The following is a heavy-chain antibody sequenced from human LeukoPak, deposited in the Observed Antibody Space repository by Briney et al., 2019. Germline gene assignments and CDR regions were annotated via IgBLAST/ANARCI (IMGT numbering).Heavy chain of an antibody. D-gene: IGHD3-22*01. CDR2: MNPNSGNT. CDR3: ARASDYYDSSGVGHDAFDI. J-gene: IGHJ3*02. V-gene: IGHV1-8*01. Sequence: ASVKVSCKASGYTFTSYDINWVRQATGQGLEWMGWMNPNSGNTGYAQTFQGRVTMTRDTSISTAYMELSRLRSDDTAVYYCARASDYYDSSGVGHDAFDIWGQGTMVTVSS. CDR1: GYTFTSYD.